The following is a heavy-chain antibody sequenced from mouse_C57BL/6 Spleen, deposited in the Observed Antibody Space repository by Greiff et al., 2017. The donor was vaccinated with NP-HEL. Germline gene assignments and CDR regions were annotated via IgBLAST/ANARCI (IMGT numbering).Heavy chain of an antibody. CDR3: ARNSNYVLFAY. Sequence: VMLVESGPGLVQPSQSLSITCTVSGFSLTSYGVHWVRQSPGKGLEWLGVIWSGGSTDYNAAFISRLSISKDNSKSQVFFKMNSLQADDTAIYYCARNSNYVLFAYWGQGTLVTVSA. CDR2: IWSGGST. D-gene: IGHD2-5*01. V-gene: IGHV2-2*01. J-gene: IGHJ3*01. CDR1: GFSLTSYG.